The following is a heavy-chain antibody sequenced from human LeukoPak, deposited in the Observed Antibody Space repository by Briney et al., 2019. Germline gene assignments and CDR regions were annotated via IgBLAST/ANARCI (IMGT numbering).Heavy chain of an antibody. D-gene: IGHD2-15*01. CDR3: ARDIVVVVAAIYFYYGMDV. Sequence: SETLSLTCAVYGGSFSGYYWSWIRQPPGKGLEWIGEINHSGSTNYNPSLKSRVTISVDTSKNQFSLKLSSVTAADTAVYYCARDIVVVVAAIYFYYGMDVWGQGTTVTVSS. CDR1: GGSFSGYY. V-gene: IGHV4-34*01. J-gene: IGHJ6*02. CDR2: INHSGST.